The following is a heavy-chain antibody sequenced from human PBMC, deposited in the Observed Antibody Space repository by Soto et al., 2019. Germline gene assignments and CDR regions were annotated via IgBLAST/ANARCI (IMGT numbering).Heavy chain of an antibody. CDR3: ARVPVLLGATRFDS. CDR1: GGSISSDNW. Sequence: QVQLQESGPGLVKPSGILSLTCGVSGGSISSDNWWSWVRQPPGKGLEWIGEINHAGSTNYNPSLTSRVTISVDKSSNLFSLRLRSVTAADTAVYFCARVPVLLGATRFDSWGQGTLVAVSS. CDR2: INHAGST. J-gene: IGHJ4*02. D-gene: IGHD1-26*01. V-gene: IGHV4-4*02.